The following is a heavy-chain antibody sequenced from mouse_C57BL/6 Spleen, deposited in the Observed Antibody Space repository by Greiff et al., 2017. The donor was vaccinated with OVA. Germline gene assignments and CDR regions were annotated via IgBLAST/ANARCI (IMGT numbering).Heavy chain of an antibody. J-gene: IGHJ3*01. Sequence: EVQLQQSGPELVKPGASVKISCKASGYTFTDYYMNWVKQSHGKSLEWIGDINPNNGGTSYNQKFKGKATLTVDKSSSTAYMELRSLTSEDSAVYYCARRGLGPWFAYWGQGTLVTVSA. D-gene: IGHD4-1*01. V-gene: IGHV1-26*01. CDR2: INPNNGGT. CDR1: GYTFTDYY. CDR3: ARRGLGPWFAY.